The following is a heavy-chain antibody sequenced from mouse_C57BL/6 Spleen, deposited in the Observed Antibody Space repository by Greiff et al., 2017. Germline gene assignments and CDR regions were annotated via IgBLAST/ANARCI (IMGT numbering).Heavy chain of an antibody. CDR1: GFNIKNTC. V-gene: IGHV14-3*01. J-gene: IGHJ3*01. CDR2: IDPANGTT. D-gene: IGHD2-14*01. CDR3: ASCYRTAMVY. Sequence: VQLQQSVAELVRPGASVKLSCTASGFNIKNTCMHWVKQRPEQGLEWIGRIDPANGTTKYAPKFQGKATITADTSSNTDYLQLSSLTSEDTAIYCCASCYRTAMVYWGQGTLVTVSA.